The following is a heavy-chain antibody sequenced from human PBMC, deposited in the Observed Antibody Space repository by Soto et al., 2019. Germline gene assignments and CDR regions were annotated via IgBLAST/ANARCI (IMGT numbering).Heavy chain of an antibody. CDR1: GYRFASYG. J-gene: IGHJ6*02. D-gene: IGHD3-22*01. Sequence: QAQLVQSGPEVKKPGASVKVSCKASGYRFASYGVSWVRQAPGQGLEWLGWVSPYDDKTKYAEVLQGRVSMTADRPTNTAYIELRSLTSDDTAIYYCARGGYYDSSGSRNYHYYGMNVWGQGTTVTVSS. CDR3: ARGGYYDSSGSRNYHYYGMNV. V-gene: IGHV1-18*01. CDR2: VSPYDDKT.